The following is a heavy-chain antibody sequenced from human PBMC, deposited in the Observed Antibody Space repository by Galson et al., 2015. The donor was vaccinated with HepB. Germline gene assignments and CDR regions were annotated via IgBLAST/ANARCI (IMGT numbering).Heavy chain of an antibody. CDR2: ISAYNGNT. D-gene: IGHD6-6*01. J-gene: IGHJ6*03. CDR3: ASVRASSSSKYYYYYMDV. CDR1: GYTFTSYG. V-gene: IGHV1-18*01. Sequence: SVKVSCKASGYTFTSYGISWVRQAPGQGLEWMGWISAYNGNTNYAQKLQGRVTMTTDTSTSTAYMELRSLRSDDTAVYYCASVRASSSSKYYYYYMDVWGKETTVTVSS.